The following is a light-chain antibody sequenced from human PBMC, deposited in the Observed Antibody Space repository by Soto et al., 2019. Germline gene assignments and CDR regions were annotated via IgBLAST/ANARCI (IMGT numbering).Light chain of an antibody. V-gene: IGLV2-8*01. CDR1: NSDVGGYNY. CDR2: EVN. CDR3: TSYAGSNTFVV. J-gene: IGLJ2*01. Sequence: QSVLTQPPSASGSPGQSVAISCTGTNSDVGGYNYVSWYQQHPGKAPKLMIYEVNKRPSGVPDRFSGSKSGNTASLTVSGLQADDEADYYCTSYAGSNTFVVYGRGTKVTVL.